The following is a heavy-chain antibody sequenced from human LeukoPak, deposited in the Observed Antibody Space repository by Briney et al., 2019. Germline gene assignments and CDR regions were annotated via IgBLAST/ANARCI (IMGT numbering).Heavy chain of an antibody. J-gene: IGHJ4*02. Sequence: ASVKVSCKASGYTFTSYGISWVRRAPGQGLEWMGWISAYNGNTNYAQKLQGRVTMTTDTSTSTAYMELRSLRSDDTAVYYCARDDHDSSGAKPDYWGQGTLVTVSS. CDR1: GYTFTSYG. CDR2: ISAYNGNT. CDR3: ARDDHDSSGAKPDY. V-gene: IGHV1-18*01. D-gene: IGHD3-22*01.